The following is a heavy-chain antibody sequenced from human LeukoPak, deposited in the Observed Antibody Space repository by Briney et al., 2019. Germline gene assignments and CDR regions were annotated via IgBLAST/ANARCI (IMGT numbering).Heavy chain of an antibody. J-gene: IGHJ4*02. CDR1: GGSISNFY. Sequence: PSETLSLTCTVSGGSISNFYWSRIRQPAGKTLEWIGRIYSSGSTNYNPSLKSRVTMSLDTSKNQFSLKLSSVTAADTAVYFCARETTGAGTARPFDYWGQGTLVTVSS. V-gene: IGHV4-4*07. CDR3: ARETTGAGTARPFDY. D-gene: IGHD6-13*01. CDR2: IYSSGST.